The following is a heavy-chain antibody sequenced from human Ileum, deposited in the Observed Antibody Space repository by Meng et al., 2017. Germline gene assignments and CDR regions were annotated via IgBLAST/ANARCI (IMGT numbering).Heavy chain of an antibody. CDR2: AST. CDR3: ARDHWGSLDY. Sequence: GHREDSGPRLVTPSETLSPIGSVSGGYVSSAGYQWRWIRQPPGKGLECIGNASTNYNPSLKSRVTISLDTSKNQFSLKLSSVTAADTAVYYCARDHWGSLDYWGQGILVTVSS. J-gene: IGHJ4*02. D-gene: IGHD7-27*01. V-gene: IGHV4-61*08. CDR1: GGYVSSAGYQ.